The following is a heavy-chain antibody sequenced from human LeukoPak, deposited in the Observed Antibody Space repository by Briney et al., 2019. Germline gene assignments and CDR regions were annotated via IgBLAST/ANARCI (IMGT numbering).Heavy chain of an antibody. Sequence: PGGSLRLFCAASGFTFSIYWMSWVRQAPGKGMEWLDNIKQVGSKKYYVPALKGRLTFSRDNAKNSLYLQMNSLRPEDTAVYYCATSRSLDYWGQGTLVTVSS. J-gene: IGHJ4*02. CDR3: ATSRSLDY. CDR2: IKQVGSKK. V-gene: IGHV3-7*01. CDR1: GFTFSIYW.